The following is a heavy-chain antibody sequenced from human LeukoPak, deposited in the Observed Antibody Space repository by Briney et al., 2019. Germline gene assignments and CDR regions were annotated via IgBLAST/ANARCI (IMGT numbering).Heavy chain of an antibody. CDR1: GFTFSSYW. CDR2: IKQDGSEK. Sequence: QTGGSLRLSCAASGFTFSSYWMSWVRQAPGKGLEWVANIKQDGSEKYYVDSVKGRFTISRDNAKSSLYLQMNSLRAEDTAVYYCARDRIAAAGSNWFDPWGQGTLVTVSS. J-gene: IGHJ5*02. D-gene: IGHD6-13*01. CDR3: ARDRIAAAGSNWFDP. V-gene: IGHV3-7*01.